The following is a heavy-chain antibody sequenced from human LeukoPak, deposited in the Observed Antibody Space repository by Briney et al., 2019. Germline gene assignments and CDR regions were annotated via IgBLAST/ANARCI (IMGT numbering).Heavy chain of an antibody. V-gene: IGHV3-53*01. J-gene: IGHJ4*02. Sequence: PGGSLRLSCAASGFTVISNYLSWVRRAPGKGLGWVSVIYSGGSTYYADSVKGRFTISRDNSKNTLYLQMNSLRAEDTAVYYCASSSSSWLYYFDYWGQGTLVTVSS. CDR2: IYSGGST. CDR1: GFTVISNY. D-gene: IGHD6-13*01. CDR3: ASSSSSWLYYFDY.